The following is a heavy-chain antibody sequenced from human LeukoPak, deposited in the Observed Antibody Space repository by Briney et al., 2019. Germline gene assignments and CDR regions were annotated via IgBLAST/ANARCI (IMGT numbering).Heavy chain of an antibody. Sequence: PGGPLRLSCAASGFTFSNNWMHWVRQAPGKGLVWVSRINSDGRTTPYADSVKGRFTIPRDHAKNTLYLQMNSLSAEDTAVYYCAMIKEGWGQGTLVTVSS. CDR2: INSDGRTT. D-gene: IGHD3-22*01. CDR3: AMIKEG. V-gene: IGHV3-74*01. J-gene: IGHJ4*02. CDR1: GFTFSNNW.